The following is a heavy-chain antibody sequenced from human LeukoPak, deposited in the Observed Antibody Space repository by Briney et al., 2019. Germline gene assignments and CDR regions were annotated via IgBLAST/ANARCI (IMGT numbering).Heavy chain of an antibody. CDR1: GYTFTSYD. Sequence: GASVKVSCKASGYTFTSYDINWVRQASGQRLEWMGWMNPNSGNTGYAQKFQGRATMTRNTSISTAYMELSSLRSEDTAVYYCARWATRYYYYYYMDVWGKGTTVTVSS. CDR3: ARWATRYYYYYYMDV. CDR2: MNPNSGNT. D-gene: IGHD2-15*01. V-gene: IGHV1-8*01. J-gene: IGHJ6*03.